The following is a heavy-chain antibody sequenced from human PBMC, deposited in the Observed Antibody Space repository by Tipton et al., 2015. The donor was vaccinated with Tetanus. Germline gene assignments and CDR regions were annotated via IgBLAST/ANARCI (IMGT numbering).Heavy chain of an antibody. J-gene: IGHJ4*02. CDR3: VRGRGLGAYSYGFEY. V-gene: IGHV4-39*01. CDR2: MSYSGRT. D-gene: IGHD5-18*01. Sequence: TLSLTCTVSGGSISSSSYYWGWIRQPPGKGLEWIGSMSYSGRTYYNPSLKSRVTISVDTSKNQFSLKLSSVTAADTAVYYCVRGRGLGAYSYGFEYWGQGALVTVSS. CDR1: GGSISSSSYY.